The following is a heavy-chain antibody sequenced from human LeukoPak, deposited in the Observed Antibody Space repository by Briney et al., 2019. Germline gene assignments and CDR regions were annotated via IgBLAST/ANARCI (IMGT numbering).Heavy chain of an antibody. CDR3: AREGGGSWLDY. V-gene: IGHV4-59*01. J-gene: IGHJ4*02. Sequence: SETLSLTCTVSGGSISTYYWIWIRQPPGKGLEWIGYIYYSGSTNYNPSLKSRVTISADTSKNQFSLKLSAVTAADTAVYYCAREGGGSWLDYGGQGPLVTVS. CDR1: GGSISTYY. D-gene: IGHD3-22*01. CDR2: IYYSGST.